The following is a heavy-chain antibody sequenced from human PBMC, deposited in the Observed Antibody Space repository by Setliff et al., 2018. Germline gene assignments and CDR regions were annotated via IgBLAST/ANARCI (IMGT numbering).Heavy chain of an antibody. J-gene: IGHJ4*02. Sequence: GESLKISCAASEFTLSTYWIHWVRQAPRKGLVWVSRINSDGSTTTYADSVKGRFTISRDNGKNTVYLQMNSLRAEDTAMYYCVRGSAYSSGSFDCWGQGTQVTVSS. D-gene: IGHD3-22*01. CDR1: EFTLSTYW. CDR2: INSDGSTT. CDR3: VRGSAYSSGSFDC. V-gene: IGHV3-74*01.